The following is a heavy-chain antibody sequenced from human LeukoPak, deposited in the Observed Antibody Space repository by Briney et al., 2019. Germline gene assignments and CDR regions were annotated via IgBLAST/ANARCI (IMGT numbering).Heavy chain of an antibody. CDR1: GFTVSSNY. V-gene: IGHV3-66*01. Sequence: TGGSLRLSCAASGFTVSSNYMSWVRQAPGKGLEWVSVIYSGGSTYYADSVKGRFTISRDNSKNSLYLQMNSLRDEDTAVYYCAREKTIFGSSSGMDVWGQGTTVTVSS. D-gene: IGHD3-3*01. J-gene: IGHJ6*02. CDR2: IYSGGST. CDR3: AREKTIFGSSSGMDV.